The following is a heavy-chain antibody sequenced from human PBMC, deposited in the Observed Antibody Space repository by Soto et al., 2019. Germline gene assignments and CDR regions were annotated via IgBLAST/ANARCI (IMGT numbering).Heavy chain of an antibody. CDR2: IIPIFGTA. J-gene: IGHJ6*02. CDR1: GGTFSSYA. V-gene: IGHV1-69*12. Sequence: QVQLVQSGAEVKKPGSSVKVSCKASGGTFSSYAISWVRQAPGQGLEWMGGIIPIFGTANYAQKFQGRVRITADESTNTAYMERSSLRSEDTAVYYCARAERGPDYDCWSGYSPHQRYYYGMDVWGQGTTVTVSS. D-gene: IGHD3-3*01. CDR3: ARAERGPDYDCWSGYSPHQRYYYGMDV.